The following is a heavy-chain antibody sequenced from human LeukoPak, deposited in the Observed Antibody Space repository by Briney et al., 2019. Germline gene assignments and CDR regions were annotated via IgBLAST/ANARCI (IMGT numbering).Heavy chain of an antibody. CDR1: GYTSTSYY. D-gene: IGHD3-3*01. Sequence: GASVKVSCKASGYTSTSYYMHWVRQAPGQGLEWMGIINPSGGSTSYAQKFQGRVTMTRDTSTSTAYMELRSLRSDDTAVYYCARARRIFGVIYYFDSWGQGTLVTVSS. V-gene: IGHV1-46*01. J-gene: IGHJ4*02. CDR2: INPSGGST. CDR3: ARARRIFGVIYYFDS.